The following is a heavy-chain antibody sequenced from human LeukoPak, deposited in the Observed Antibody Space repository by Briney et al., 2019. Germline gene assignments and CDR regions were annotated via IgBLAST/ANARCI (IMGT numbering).Heavy chain of an antibody. J-gene: IGHJ6*03. Sequence: TSETLSPTCAVYGGSFSGYYWSWIRQPPGKGLEWIGEINHSGSTNYNPSLKSRVTISVDTSKNQFSLKLSSVTAADTAVYYCARAGYSSSWYHYYYMDVWGKGTTVTVSS. CDR1: GGSFSGYY. V-gene: IGHV4-34*01. D-gene: IGHD6-13*01. CDR3: ARAGYSSSWYHYYYMDV. CDR2: INHSGST.